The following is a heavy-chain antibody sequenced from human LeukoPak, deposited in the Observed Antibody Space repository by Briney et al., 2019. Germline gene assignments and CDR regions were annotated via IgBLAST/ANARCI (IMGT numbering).Heavy chain of an antibody. CDR3: ARESSSSWFFDY. CDR1: GFTFSSYS. V-gene: IGHV3-21*04. CDR2: ISSSGSTI. Sequence: GGSLRLSCAASGFTFSSYSMNWVRQAPGKGLEWVSSISSSGSTIYYADSVKGRFTISRDNAKNSLYLQMNSLRAEDTAVYYCARESSSSWFFDYWGQGTLVTVSS. D-gene: IGHD6-13*01. J-gene: IGHJ4*02.